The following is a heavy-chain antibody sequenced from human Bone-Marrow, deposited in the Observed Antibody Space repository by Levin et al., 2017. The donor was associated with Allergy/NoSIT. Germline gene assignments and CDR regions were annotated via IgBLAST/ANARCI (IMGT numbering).Heavy chain of an antibody. CDR1: GFTFRNYV. Sequence: GGSLRLSCAASGFTFRNYVVSWVRQVPGKGLEWVSAISGGADSTYYSDSVKGRFTISRDNSKNTLYLQMTSLRAEDTAVYYCAKDPDYGAYSNYWYFDLWGRGTLVTVSS. CDR3: AKDPDYGAYSNYWYFDL. V-gene: IGHV3-23*01. J-gene: IGHJ2*01. CDR2: ISGGADST. D-gene: IGHD4-17*01.